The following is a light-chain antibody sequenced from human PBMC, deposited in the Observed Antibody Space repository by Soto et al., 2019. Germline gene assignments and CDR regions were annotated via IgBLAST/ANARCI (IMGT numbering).Light chain of an antibody. CDR1: QSISSW. Sequence: DIQSTQSPSTLSASVGDRVTMTCRASQSISSWLAWYQQKPGKAPKLLIYKASSLESGVPSRFSGSGSGTEFTLTISSLQPDDFATYYCQQYNSYWTFGQGTKVDIK. CDR2: KAS. CDR3: QQYNSYWT. J-gene: IGKJ1*01. V-gene: IGKV1-5*03.